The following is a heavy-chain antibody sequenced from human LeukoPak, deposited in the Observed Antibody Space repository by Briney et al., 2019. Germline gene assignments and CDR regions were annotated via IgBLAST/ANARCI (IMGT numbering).Heavy chain of an antibody. CDR2: ISSSSLFI. D-gene: IGHD4-23*01. CDR1: GLTFSSYT. V-gene: IGHV3-21*01. CDR3: AKDRGALRWYQALDY. Sequence: GGSLRLSCAASGLTFSSYTMNWVRQAPGKGLEWVSSISSSSLFIYYADSLKGRFTISRDNAKNSLYLQMNSLRAEDTAVYYCAKDRGALRWYQALDYWGQGTLVTVSS. J-gene: IGHJ4*02.